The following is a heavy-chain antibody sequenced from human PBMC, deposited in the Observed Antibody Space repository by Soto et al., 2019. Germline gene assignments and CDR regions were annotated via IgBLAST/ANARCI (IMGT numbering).Heavy chain of an antibody. D-gene: IGHD4-17*01. J-gene: IGHJ4*02. Sequence: SETLSLTCTVSGGSVTNSSYYWGWIRQSPGKGLEWIGSVYYRGRSYSKSSVKSRVTISVDTSKNRFSLSLNSVTASDTAVYFCVSQRTTVPTQAYFDYWGPGALVTVPS. CDR1: GGSVTNSSYY. CDR3: VSQRTTVPTQAYFDY. CDR2: VYYRGRS. V-gene: IGHV4-39*01.